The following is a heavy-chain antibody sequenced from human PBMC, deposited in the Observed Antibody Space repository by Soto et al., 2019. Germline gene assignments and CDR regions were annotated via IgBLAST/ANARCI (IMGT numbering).Heavy chain of an antibody. J-gene: IGHJ6*02. D-gene: IGHD3-22*01. CDR3: ATLRTSGYHTHYFFGMDV. CDR1: GNTFMTHG. V-gene: IGHV1-18*04. Sequence: QVHLEQSGPEVQKPGASVKVACRASGNTFMTHGISWVRQAPGQGLEWMGWISPYNDNTNYAQKFQGRVSMTTDLSTSTAYMELRSLRSDDTAVYYLATLRTSGYHTHYFFGMDVWGQGTTVAVSS. CDR2: ISPYNDNT.